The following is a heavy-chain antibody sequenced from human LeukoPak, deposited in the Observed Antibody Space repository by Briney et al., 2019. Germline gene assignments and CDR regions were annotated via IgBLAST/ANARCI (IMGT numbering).Heavy chain of an antibody. V-gene: IGHV3-30*03. Sequence: GGSLRLSCAASGFTFSSYGMHWVRQAPGKGLEWVAVISYDGSNKYYADSVKGRFTISRDNSKNTLYLQMNSLRAEDTAVYYCARDFTRYSYGYLDYWGQGTLVTVSS. J-gene: IGHJ4*02. CDR2: ISYDGSNK. CDR1: GFTFSSYG. D-gene: IGHD5-18*01. CDR3: ARDFTRYSYGYLDY.